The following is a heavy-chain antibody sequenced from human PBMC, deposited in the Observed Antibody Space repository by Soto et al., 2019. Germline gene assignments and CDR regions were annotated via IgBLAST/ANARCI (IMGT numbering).Heavy chain of an antibody. J-gene: IGHJ6*02. V-gene: IGHV3-13*01. CDR2: LSYAGDT. CDR1: GFTLSTYD. Sequence: PGGSLRLSCAASGFTLSTYDMHWVRQATGKGLEWVAALSYAGDTYYPGSVKGRFTVSREGAKNTLYLQMNSLTAGDTAVYYCASNYAYAEGYYFYGIDVWGQGTTVTVSS. CDR3: ASNYAYAEGYYFYGIDV. D-gene: IGHD3-16*01.